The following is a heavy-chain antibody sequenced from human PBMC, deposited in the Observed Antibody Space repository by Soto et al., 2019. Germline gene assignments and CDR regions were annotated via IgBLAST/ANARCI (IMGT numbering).Heavy chain of an antibody. J-gene: IGHJ5*02. CDR3: AKIPSRGMIFGAGS. V-gene: IGHV3-23*05. CDR1: GFIFRNHV. CDR2: IDNSGDGS. D-gene: IGHD3-3*01. Sequence: VGSLRLSCAASGFIFRNHVLNWVRQAPGKGLEWVSAIDNSGDGSFYADSVKGRFIISRDNSKDTVFLHMNNLRLEDTAFYYCAKIPSRGMIFGAGSWGQGTLVTV.